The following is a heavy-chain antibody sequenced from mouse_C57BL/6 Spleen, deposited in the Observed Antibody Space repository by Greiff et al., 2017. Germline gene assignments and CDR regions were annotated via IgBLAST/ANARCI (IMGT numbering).Heavy chain of an antibody. CDR2: IDPSDSYP. CDR1: GYTFTSYW. V-gene: IGHV1-50*01. J-gene: IGHJ1*03. CDR3: ARGDYYASMGNWYFDV. D-gene: IGHD1-1*01. Sequence: QVQLQQPGAELVKPGASVKLSCKASGYTFTSYWMQWVKQRPGQGLEWIGEIDPSDSYPNYNQKFKGKATLTVDTSSSTAYMQLSSLTSEDSAVYYCARGDYYASMGNWYFDVWGTGTTVTVSS.